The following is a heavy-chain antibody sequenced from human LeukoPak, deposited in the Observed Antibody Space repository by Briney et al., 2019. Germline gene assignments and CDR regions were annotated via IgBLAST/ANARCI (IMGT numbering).Heavy chain of an antibody. CDR1: GGPFSNYY. Sequence: PSETLSLTCAVYGGPFSNYYWSWIRQPPGKGLEWIGEINHSGSTIYNPSLKSRVTISVDTSKTQFSLKLSSVTAADTAVYYCARVNTMVRGVLYYFDYWGQGTLVTVSS. J-gene: IGHJ4*02. D-gene: IGHD3-10*01. V-gene: IGHV4-34*01. CDR3: ARVNTMVRGVLYYFDY. CDR2: INHSGST.